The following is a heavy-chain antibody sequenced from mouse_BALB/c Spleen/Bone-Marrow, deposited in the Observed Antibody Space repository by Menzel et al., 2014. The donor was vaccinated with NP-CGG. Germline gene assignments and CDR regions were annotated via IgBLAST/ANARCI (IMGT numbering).Heavy chain of an antibody. CDR2: INNGGTYT. CDR3: ALNWDSAY. CDR1: GFSFSSYG. Sequence: DVMLVESGGDLVKPGGSLKLSCAASGFSFSSYGTSWVRQTPDKRLEWVATINNGGTYTYYPDSVKGRFTISRDNAKNTLYLQMSSLKSEDTAMYYCALNWDSAYWGQGTLVTVSA. J-gene: IGHJ3*01. D-gene: IGHD4-1*02. V-gene: IGHV5-6*02.